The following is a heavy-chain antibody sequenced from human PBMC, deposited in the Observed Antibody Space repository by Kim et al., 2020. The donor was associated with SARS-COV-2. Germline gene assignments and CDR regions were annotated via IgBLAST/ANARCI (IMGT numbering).Heavy chain of an antibody. CDR1: GFTFSSYE. V-gene: IGHV3-48*03. J-gene: IGHJ3*02. Sequence: GGSLRLSCAASGFTFSSYEMNWVRQAPGKGLEWVSYISSSGSTIYYADSVKGRFTISRDNAKNSLYLQMNSLRAEDTAVYYCARDLGVVPAAIPDAFDIWGQGTMVTVSS. D-gene: IGHD2-2*01. CDR2: ISSSGSTI. CDR3: ARDLGVVPAAIPDAFDI.